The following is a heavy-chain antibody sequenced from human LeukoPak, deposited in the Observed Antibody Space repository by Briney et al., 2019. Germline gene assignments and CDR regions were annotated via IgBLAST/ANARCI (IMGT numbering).Heavy chain of an antibody. J-gene: IGHJ4*02. CDR1: GFTFSSYA. CDR3: ARDEREYDFWSGYYYYFDY. D-gene: IGHD3-3*01. Sequence: QAGGSLRLSCAASGFTFSSYAMSWVRQAPGKGLEWVSAISGSGGSTYYADSVKGRFTISRDNAKNSLYLQMNSLRAEDTAVYYCARDEREYDFWSGYYYYFDYWGQGTLVTVSS. CDR2: ISGSGGST. V-gene: IGHV3-23*01.